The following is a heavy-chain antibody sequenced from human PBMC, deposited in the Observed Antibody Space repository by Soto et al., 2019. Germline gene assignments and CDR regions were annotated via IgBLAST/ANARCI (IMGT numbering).Heavy chain of an antibody. CDR3: ARFRYGGNGMLTAPFAY. V-gene: IGHV4-30-2*02. D-gene: IGHD4-17*01. Sequence: SETLSLTCAVSGGSISSGGYSWSWIRQPPGKGLEWIGYIYHSGGTYYNPSLKSRVTISVDTSKNQFSLKLSSVTAADTAVYYCARFRYGGNGMLTAPFAYSGKGTLPTVSS. CDR2: IYHSGGT. CDR1: GGSISSGGYS. J-gene: IGHJ4*02.